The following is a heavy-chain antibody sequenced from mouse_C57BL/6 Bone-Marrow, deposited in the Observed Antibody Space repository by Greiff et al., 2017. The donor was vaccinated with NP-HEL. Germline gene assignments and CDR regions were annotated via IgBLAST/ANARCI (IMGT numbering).Heavy chain of an antibody. CDR3: TRPYGNYPYYYAMDY. CDR2: IRNKANNHAT. Sequence: EVKLEESGGGLVQPGGSMKLSCAASGFTFSDAWMDWVRQSPEKGLEWVAEIRNKANNHATYYAESVKGRFTISRDDSKSSVYLQMNSLRAEDTGIYYCTRPYGNYPYYYAMDYWGQGTSVTVSS. V-gene: IGHV6-6*01. CDR1: GFTFSDAW. J-gene: IGHJ4*01. D-gene: IGHD2-1*01.